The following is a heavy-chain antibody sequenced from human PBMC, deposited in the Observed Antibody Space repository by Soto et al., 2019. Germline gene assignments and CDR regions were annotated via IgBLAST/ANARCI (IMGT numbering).Heavy chain of an antibody. CDR2: IKQDGSEK. J-gene: IGHJ4*02. Sequence: GSLRLSCAASGFTFSSYWMSWVRQAPGKGLEWVANIKQDGSEKYYVDSVKGRFTISRDNAKNSLCLQMNSLRAEDTAVYYCAREQWLPHYYFDYWGQGTLVTVSS. CDR3: AREQWLPHYYFDY. V-gene: IGHV3-7*03. D-gene: IGHD6-19*01. CDR1: GFTFSSYW.